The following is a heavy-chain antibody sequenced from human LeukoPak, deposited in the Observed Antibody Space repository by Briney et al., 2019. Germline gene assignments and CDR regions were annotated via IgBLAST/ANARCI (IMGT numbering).Heavy chain of an antibody. CDR3: TRGSDILTGYRTPYYFDY. CDR1: GYTFTGYY. J-gene: IGHJ4*02. CDR2: INPNSGGT. Sequence: ASVKVSCKASGYTFTGYYMHWVRQAPGQGLEWMGWINPNSGGTNYAQKFQGRVTMTRDTSISTAYMELSRLRSDDTAVYYCTRGSDILTGYRTPYYFDYWGRGTLVTVSS. V-gene: IGHV1-2*02. D-gene: IGHD3-9*01.